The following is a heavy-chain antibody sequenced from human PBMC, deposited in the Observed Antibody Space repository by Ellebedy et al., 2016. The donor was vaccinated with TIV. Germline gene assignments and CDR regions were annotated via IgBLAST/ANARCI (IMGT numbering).Heavy chain of an antibody. J-gene: IGHJ3*02. CDR2: ISSSGSTI. CDR3: AREPIPRWGPERAFDI. D-gene: IGHD1-14*01. V-gene: IGHV3-11*01. Sequence: GGSLRLSXAASGFTFSDYYMSWIRQAPGKGLEWVSYISSSGSTIYYADSVKGRFTISRDNAKNSLYLQMNSLRAEDTAVYYCAREPIPRWGPERAFDIWGQGTMVTVSS. CDR1: GFTFSDYY.